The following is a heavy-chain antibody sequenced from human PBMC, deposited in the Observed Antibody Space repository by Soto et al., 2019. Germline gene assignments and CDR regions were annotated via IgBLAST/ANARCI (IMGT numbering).Heavy chain of an antibody. Sequence: ASVKVSCKTSGYTFTAYYMHWVRQAPGQGLEWVGWINPKNGDTRFAQNLLGRVTMTRDTSINTAYMELSGLRSDDTAVYYCANEASYYVSEWGQETLVNVSS. CDR3: ANEASYYVSE. CDR2: INPKNGDT. J-gene: IGHJ4*02. V-gene: IGHV1-2*02. CDR1: GYTFTAYY. D-gene: IGHD3-22*01.